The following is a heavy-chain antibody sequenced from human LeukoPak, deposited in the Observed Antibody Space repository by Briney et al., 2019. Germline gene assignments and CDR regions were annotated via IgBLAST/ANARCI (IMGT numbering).Heavy chain of an antibody. D-gene: IGHD5-18*01. CDR2: ISAGSGTI. CDR3: VKESGYTYGPVDF. V-gene: IGHV3-23*01. CDR1: GFTFSSYA. J-gene: IGHJ4*02. Sequence: GGSLRLSCAASGFTFSSYAMSWVRQSPGKGPEWVSAISAGSGTIYYADSVKGRFTISRDNSKNTLSLQVNSLRADDTAIYFCVKESGYTYGPVDFGGQGTLVTVSS.